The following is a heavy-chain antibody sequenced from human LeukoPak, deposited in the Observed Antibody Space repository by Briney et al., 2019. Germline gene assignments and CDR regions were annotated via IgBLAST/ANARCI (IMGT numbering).Heavy chain of an antibody. CDR2: IYYSGST. CDR1: GGSISSYY. V-gene: IGHV4-59*01. D-gene: IGHD4-17*01. CDR3: ARLDYGDYVTVDY. J-gene: IGHJ4*02. Sequence: SETLSLXCTVSGGSISSYYWSWIRQPPGKGLEWIGYIYYSGSTNYNPSLKSRVTISVDTSKNQFSLKLSSVTAADTAVYYCARLDYGDYVTVDYWGQGTLVTVSS.